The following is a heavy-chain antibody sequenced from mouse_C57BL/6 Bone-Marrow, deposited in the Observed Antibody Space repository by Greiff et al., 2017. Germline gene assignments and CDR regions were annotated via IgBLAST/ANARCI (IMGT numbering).Heavy chain of an antibody. J-gene: IGHJ3*01. V-gene: IGHV1-64*01. D-gene: IGHD1-1*01. CDR3: AGWGSFVTAGPFAY. CDR1: GYTFTSYW. Sequence: QVQLQQPGAELVKPGASVKLSCKASGYTFTSYWMHWVKQRPGQGLEWIGRIHPNSGSTNYNEKFKSKATLTVDKSSSTAYMQLSSLSSEDSAVXCCAGWGSFVTAGPFAYWGQGTLVTVSA. CDR2: IHPNSGST.